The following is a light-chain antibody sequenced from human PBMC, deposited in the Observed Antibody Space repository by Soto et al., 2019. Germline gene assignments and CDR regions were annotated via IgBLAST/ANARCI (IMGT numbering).Light chain of an antibody. CDR2: AAS. CDR3: QKYDSAPQT. Sequence: DIQMTQSPSSLSASVGDRVTITCRASQGISNYLAWYQQKPGKVPKLLIYAASTLQSGVPSRFSGSGFGTDFTLTISSLQPDDVASYYCQKYDSAPQTFGQGTKVEI. CDR1: QGISNY. V-gene: IGKV1-27*01. J-gene: IGKJ1*01.